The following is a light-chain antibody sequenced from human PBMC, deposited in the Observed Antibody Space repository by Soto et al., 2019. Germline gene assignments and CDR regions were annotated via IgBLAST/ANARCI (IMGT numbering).Light chain of an antibody. V-gene: IGKV3D-20*02. J-gene: IGKJ4*01. CDR1: ESVTSTY. CDR3: QQRSNWPLT. CDR2: GAS. Sequence: EIVLTQFPGTLSLSPGERATLSCRASESVTSTYLAWYQQKPGQAPRLLIYGASRRATGIPDRFSGSGSGTDFTLTINSLEPEDFAVYYCQQRSNWPLTFGGGTKVDIK.